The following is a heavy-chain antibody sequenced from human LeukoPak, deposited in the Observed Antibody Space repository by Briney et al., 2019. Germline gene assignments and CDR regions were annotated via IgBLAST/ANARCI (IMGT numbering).Heavy chain of an antibody. Sequence: GGSLRLSCAASGFTFRSYAMSWVRQAPGKGLEWVSTVTGSGGTTYYADSVKGRFTISRDNSKNTLYLQMNSLRAEDTAVYYCKKDRYYGSGSYYSPRDFDYWGQGTLVTVSS. J-gene: IGHJ4*02. CDR3: KKDRYYGSGSYYSPRDFDY. CDR2: VTGSGGTT. D-gene: IGHD3-10*01. CDR1: GFTFRSYA. V-gene: IGHV3-23*01.